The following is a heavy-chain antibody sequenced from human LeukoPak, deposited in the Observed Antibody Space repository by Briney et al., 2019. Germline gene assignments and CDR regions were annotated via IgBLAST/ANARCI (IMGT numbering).Heavy chain of an antibody. CDR3: ARVVGYDSSGYHAFDI. J-gene: IGHJ3*02. D-gene: IGHD3-22*01. V-gene: IGHV1-18*01. CDR2: ISAYNGNT. Sequence: ASVKVSCKASGYTFTSYGISWVRQAPGQGLEWMGWISAYNGNTNYAQKLQGRVTMTTDTSTSTAYMELRSLRSDDTAVYYCARVVGYDSSGYHAFDIWGQGTMVTVSS. CDR1: GYTFTSYG.